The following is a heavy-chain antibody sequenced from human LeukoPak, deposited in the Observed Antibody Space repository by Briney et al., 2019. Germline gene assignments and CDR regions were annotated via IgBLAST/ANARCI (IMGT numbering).Heavy chain of an antibody. V-gene: IGHV3-23*01. CDR3: AKRGYSGYFLDY. CDR1: GFTFSSYA. D-gene: IGHD5-12*01. CDR2: ISASGGST. Sequence: HPGGSLRLSCAASGFTFSSYAMSWVRQAPGKGLEWVSAISASGGSTYYADSVKGRFTISRDNSNDTLYLQMNSLRAEDTAVYYCAKRGYSGYFLDYWGQGTLVTVSS. J-gene: IGHJ4*02.